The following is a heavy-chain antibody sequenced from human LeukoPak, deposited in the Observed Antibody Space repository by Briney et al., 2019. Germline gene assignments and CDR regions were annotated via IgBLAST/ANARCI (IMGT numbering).Heavy chain of an antibody. Sequence: SETLSLTCTVSGGSISSSSYYWGWIRQPPGKGLEWIGSIYYSGSTYYNPSLKSRVTISVDTSKNQFSLKLGSVTAADTAVYYCARSGKLRSFYSDSGRKYYYYMDVWGNGTTVTISS. V-gene: IGHV4-39*01. CDR2: IYYSGST. J-gene: IGHJ6*03. CDR1: GGSISSSSYY. D-gene: IGHD3-10*01. CDR3: ARSGKLRSFYSDSGRKYYYYMDV.